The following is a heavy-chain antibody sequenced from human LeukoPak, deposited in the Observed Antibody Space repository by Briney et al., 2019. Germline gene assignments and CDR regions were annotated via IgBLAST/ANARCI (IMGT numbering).Heavy chain of an antibody. V-gene: IGHV3-30*02. Sequence: HPGGSLRLSCAASGFTFDNYGMHWVRQAPCKGLEWVAFIRYDESNKYYADSVKGRFTISRDNSKNTLYLQMNSLRAEDTAVYYCAFIPVAHSWGQGTLVTVSS. J-gene: IGHJ4*02. CDR2: IRYDESNK. CDR3: AFIPVAHS. CDR1: GFTFDNYG. D-gene: IGHD6-19*01.